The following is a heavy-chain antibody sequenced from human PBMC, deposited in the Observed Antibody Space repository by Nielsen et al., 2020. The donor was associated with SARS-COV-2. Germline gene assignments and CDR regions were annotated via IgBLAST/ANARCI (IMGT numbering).Heavy chain of an antibody. V-gene: IGHV3-30*18. D-gene: IGHD6-13*01. CDR3: TKGAQLGDY. CDR2: ISYDGSVK. Sequence: GGSLRLSCEASGFTISRYGMHWVRQAPGKGLEWVTFISYDGSVKYYADSVKGRFTISTDLSNNTLYLQMNSLRVEDTAIYYYTKGAQLGDYWGQGTLVTVSS. J-gene: IGHJ4*02. CDR1: GFTISRYG.